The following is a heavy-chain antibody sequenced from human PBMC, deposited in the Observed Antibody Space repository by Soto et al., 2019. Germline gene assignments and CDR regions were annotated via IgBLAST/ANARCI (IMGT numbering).Heavy chain of an antibody. Sequence: ASVKVSCKASGYTFTSYGISWVRQAPGQGLEWMGWISAYNGNTNYAQKLQGRVTMTTDTSTSTAYMELRSLRSDDTAVYYCARDPSCSSSSCYSGYCYYYGMDVWGQGTTVTVSS. CDR2: ISAYNGNT. D-gene: IGHD2-2*02. CDR1: GYTFTSYG. CDR3: ARDPSCSSSSCYSGYCYYYGMDV. J-gene: IGHJ6*02. V-gene: IGHV1-18*01.